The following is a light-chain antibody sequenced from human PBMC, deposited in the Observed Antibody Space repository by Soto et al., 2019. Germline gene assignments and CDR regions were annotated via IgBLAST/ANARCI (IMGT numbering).Light chain of an antibody. CDR1: QSLNSFY. CDR3: QQYDISPRT. J-gene: IGKJ1*01. V-gene: IGKV3-20*01. CDR2: GSS. Sequence: EIVLTQSPGTLSLSPGERATLSCRASQSLNSFYLAWYQQKPGQAPRLLIYGSSNRATGIPDRFSGSGYGTDFTLTISILDPEDFAVYYCQQYDISPRTFGQGTKVEVK.